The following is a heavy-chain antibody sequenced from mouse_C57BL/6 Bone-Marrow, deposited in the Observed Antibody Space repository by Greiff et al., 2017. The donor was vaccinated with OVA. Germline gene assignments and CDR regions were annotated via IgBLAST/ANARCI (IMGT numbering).Heavy chain of an antibody. J-gene: IGHJ3*01. V-gene: IGHV1-53*01. D-gene: IGHD3-2*02. CDR3: AREDLQLRSPWFAY. CDR1: GYTFTSYW. CDR2: INPSNGGT. Sequence: QVQLQQPGTELVKPGASVKLSCKASGYTFTSYWMHWVKQRPGQGLEWIGNINPSNGGTNYNEKFKSKATLTVDKSSSTAYMQLSSLTSEDSAVDYGAREDLQLRSPWFAYWGQGTLVTVSA.